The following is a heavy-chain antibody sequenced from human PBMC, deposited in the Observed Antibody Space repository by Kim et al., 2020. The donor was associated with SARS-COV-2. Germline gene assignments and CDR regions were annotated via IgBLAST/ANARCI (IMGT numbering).Heavy chain of an antibody. Sequence: GGSLRLSCVASGFTFGDYGMNWVRQGPGKGLEWVSGINWNGGSTSYADSVKGRFTISRDNAKNSLYLQMNSLRAEDTALYYCARVGSGYEFRGYDYWGQG. CDR1: GFTFGDYG. CDR2: INWNGGST. J-gene: IGHJ4*02. D-gene: IGHD6-25*01. CDR3: ARVGSGYEFRGYDY. V-gene: IGHV3-20*04.